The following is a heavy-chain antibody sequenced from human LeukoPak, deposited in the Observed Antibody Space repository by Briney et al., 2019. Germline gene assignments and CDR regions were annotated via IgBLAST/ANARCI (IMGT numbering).Heavy chain of an antibody. V-gene: IGHV3-7*01. CDR3: AKDRRPKYYSSGWLDY. CDR2: IKQDGGEK. D-gene: IGHD6-25*01. J-gene: IGHJ4*02. CDR1: GFTFSNFW. Sequence: GGSLRLSCAASGFTFSNFWMSWVRQAPRKGLEWVVNIKQDGGEKYYVDSVKGRFTISRDNAKNSLYLQMKSLRAEATAVYYCAKDRRPKYYSSGWLDYWGQGTLITVSS.